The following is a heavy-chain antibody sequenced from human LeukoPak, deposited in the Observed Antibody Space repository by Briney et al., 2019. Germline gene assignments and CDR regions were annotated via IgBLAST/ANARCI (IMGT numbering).Heavy chain of an antibody. CDR3: ARSLPYYYGSGSQFFDY. CDR2: INHSGST. J-gene: IGHJ4*02. D-gene: IGHD3-10*01. V-gene: IGHV4-34*01. Sequence: SETLSLTCAVYGGSFSGYYWSWIRQPPEKGLEWIGEINHSGSTNYNPSLKSRVTISVDTSKNQFSLKLSSVTAADTAVYYCARSLPYYYGSGSQFFDYWGQGTLVTVSS. CDR1: GGSFSGYY.